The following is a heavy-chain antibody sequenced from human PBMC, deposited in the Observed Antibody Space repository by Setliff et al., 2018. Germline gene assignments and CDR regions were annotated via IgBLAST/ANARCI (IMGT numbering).Heavy chain of an antibody. V-gene: IGHV3-30*02. CDR1: GFTFSSYG. Sequence: GSLRLSCAASGFTFSSYGMHWVRQAPGKGLEWVAFIRYDGSNKYYADSVKGRFTISRDNSKNTLYLQMNSLRAEDTAVYYCAKEDNYYDSSGYYLGTYGMDVWGQGTTVTVSS. D-gene: IGHD3-22*01. J-gene: IGHJ6*02. CDR3: AKEDNYYDSSGYYLGTYGMDV. CDR2: IRYDGSNK.